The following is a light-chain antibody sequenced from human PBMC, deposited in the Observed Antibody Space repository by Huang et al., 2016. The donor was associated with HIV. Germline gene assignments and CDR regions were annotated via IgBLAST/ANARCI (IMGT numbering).Light chain of an antibody. CDR3: QQYNNWPPWYT. V-gene: IGKV3-15*01. CDR2: GAS. J-gene: IGKJ2*01. Sequence: EIVMTQSPATLSVSPGERATLSCRASQRVSSNLAWYQQKPGQAPRLLIYGASTRATGIPARVSGSGSGTEFTLTISSLQSEDFAVYYCQQYNNWPPWYTFGQGTKLEIK. CDR1: QRVSSN.